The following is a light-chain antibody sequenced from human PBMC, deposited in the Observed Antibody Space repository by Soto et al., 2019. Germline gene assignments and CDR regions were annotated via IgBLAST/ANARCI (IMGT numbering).Light chain of an antibody. V-gene: IGLV2-8*01. CDR2: EVT. Sequence: QSALTQPPSASGSPGQSVTISCTGTSSDVGGYNYVSWYQQHPGKAPKLMISEVTKRPSGVPDRFSGSKSGNTASLTVSGLQDEDEADYYRSSYAGSNNYVFGSGTKVTVL. J-gene: IGLJ1*01. CDR1: SSDVGGYNY. CDR3: SSYAGSNNYV.